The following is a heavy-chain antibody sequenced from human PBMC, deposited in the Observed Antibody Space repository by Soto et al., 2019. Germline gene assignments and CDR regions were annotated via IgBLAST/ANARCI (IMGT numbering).Heavy chain of an antibody. D-gene: IGHD1-26*01. CDR2: ISAYNGNT. V-gene: IGHV1-18*04. J-gene: IGHJ6*02. CDR1: GYTFTSYG. CDR3: ARDPLVGATPLYYYYGMDV. Sequence: ASVKVSCKASGYTFTSYGISWVRQAPGQGLEWMGWISAYNGNTNYAQKLQGRVTMTTDTSTGTAYMELRSLRSDDTAVYYCARDPLVGATPLYYYYGMDVWGQGTTVTVSS.